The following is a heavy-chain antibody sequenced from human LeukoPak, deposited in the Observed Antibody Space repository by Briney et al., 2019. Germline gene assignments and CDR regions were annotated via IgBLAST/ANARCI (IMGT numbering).Heavy chain of an antibody. V-gene: IGHV1-2*02. CDR3: SLVPAATVPYYFDY. Sequence: ASVKVSCKASGYTFTGYYMHWVRQAPGQGLEWMGWINPNSGGTNYAQKFQGRVTMTRDTSISTAHMELSRLRSDDTAVYYCSLVPAATVPYYFDYWGQGTLVTVSS. J-gene: IGHJ4*02. CDR1: GYTFTGYY. D-gene: IGHD2-2*01. CDR2: INPNSGGT.